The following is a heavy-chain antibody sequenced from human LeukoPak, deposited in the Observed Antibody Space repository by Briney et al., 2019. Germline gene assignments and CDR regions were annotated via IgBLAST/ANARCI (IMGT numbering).Heavy chain of an antibody. J-gene: IGHJ4*02. CDR1: GFSVRTNY. CDR2: IYAGGAT. V-gene: IGHV3-66*01. CDR3: AKVGSSWYFGY. Sequence: GGSLRLSCAASGFSVRTNYMSWVRQAPGKGLKWVSVIYAGGATYYADSVKDRFTISRDNSKNTLYLQMNSLRAEDTAVYYCAKVGSSWYFGYWGRGTRVTVSS. D-gene: IGHD6-13*01.